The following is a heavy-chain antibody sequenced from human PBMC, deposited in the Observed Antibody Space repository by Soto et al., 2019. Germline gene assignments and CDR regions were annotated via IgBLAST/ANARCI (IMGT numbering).Heavy chain of an antibody. J-gene: IGHJ6*02. Sequence: PGGSLKLSCTGSRFPFTRYWIRWVPQMPGKGLEWKGRIDPSDSYTNYSPSFQGHVTISADKSISTAYLQWSSLKASDTAMYYCARLYCSSTSGYELYYYYGMDVWGQGTTLTISS. V-gene: IGHV5-10-1*01. CDR3: ARLYCSSTSGYELYYYYGMDV. CDR2: IDPSDSYT. CDR1: RFPFTRYW. D-gene: IGHD2-2*01.